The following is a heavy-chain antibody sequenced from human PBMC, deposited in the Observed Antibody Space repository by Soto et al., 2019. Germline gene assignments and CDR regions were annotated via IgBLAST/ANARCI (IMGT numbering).Heavy chain of an antibody. J-gene: IGHJ4*02. CDR1: GGSISSSSYY. Sequence: SETLSLTCTVSGGSISSSSYYWGWIRQPPGKGLEWIGSIYYSGSTYYNPSLKSRVTISVDTSKNQFSLKLSSVTAADTAVYYCARQSHYDILTGYYTPTDLFDYWGQGTLVTVSS. CDR2: IYYSGST. V-gene: IGHV4-39*01. CDR3: ARQSHYDILTGYYTPTDLFDY. D-gene: IGHD3-9*01.